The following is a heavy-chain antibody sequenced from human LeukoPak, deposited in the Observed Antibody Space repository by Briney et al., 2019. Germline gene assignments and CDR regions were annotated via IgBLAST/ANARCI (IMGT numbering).Heavy chain of an antibody. Sequence: SETLSLTCTVSGGSITSSTYYWGWIRQPPGKGLEWIAYIYYSGSTYYNPSLKSRGTISVDTSKNQFSLKLSSVTAADTAVCYCARRQMAVDAFDIWGQGTMVTVSS. D-gene: IGHD2-8*01. CDR3: ARRQMAVDAFDI. CDR2: IYYSGST. J-gene: IGHJ3*02. V-gene: IGHV4-39*01. CDR1: GGSITSSTYY.